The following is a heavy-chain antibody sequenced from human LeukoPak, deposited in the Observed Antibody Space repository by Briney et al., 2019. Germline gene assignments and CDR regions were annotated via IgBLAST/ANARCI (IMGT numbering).Heavy chain of an antibody. Sequence: SETLSLTCTVSGDSISSSSYYWGWIRQPPGKGLEWIGNIYYSGSTYYNPSLKSRVTISVDTSKNQFSLKLSSVTAADTAVYYCARRRRTVTTPTTFDYWGQGTLVTVSS. CDR2: IYYSGST. CDR3: ARRRRTVTTPTTFDY. D-gene: IGHD4-17*01. CDR1: GDSISSSSYY. V-gene: IGHV4-39*01. J-gene: IGHJ4*02.